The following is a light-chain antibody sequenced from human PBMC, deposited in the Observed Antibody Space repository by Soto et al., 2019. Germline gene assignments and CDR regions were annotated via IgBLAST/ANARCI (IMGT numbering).Light chain of an antibody. J-gene: IGKJ1*01. CDR1: QRISSW. Sequence: DIQMTQSPSTLSASVGDRVTITCRASQRISSWLAWYQQKPGKAPKLLIYKASSLESGVPSRFSGSGSGTDFTLTISSLQPDDFATYYCQQYNSSSRTFGQGTKVEIK. CDR3: QQYNSSSRT. CDR2: KAS. V-gene: IGKV1-5*03.